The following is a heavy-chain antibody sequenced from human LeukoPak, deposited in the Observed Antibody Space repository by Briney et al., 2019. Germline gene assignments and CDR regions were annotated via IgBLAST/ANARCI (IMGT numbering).Heavy chain of an antibody. Sequence: GRSLRLSCVVSGFRFDDYGMHWVRQAPGKGLEWVSGISWSGTTTGYADSVKGRFTISRDNSKNTLYLQMNSLRAEDTAVYYCARAWGSSSDPFDYWGQGTLVTVSS. CDR3: ARAWGSSSDPFDY. CDR2: ISWSGTTT. D-gene: IGHD6-6*01. J-gene: IGHJ4*02. CDR1: GFRFDDYG. V-gene: IGHV3-9*01.